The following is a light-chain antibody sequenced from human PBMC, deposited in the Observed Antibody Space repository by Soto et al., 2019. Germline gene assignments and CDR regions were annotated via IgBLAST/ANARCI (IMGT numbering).Light chain of an antibody. Sequence: DIQMTQSPSPLSASVGDRVTITFLASQTISTYLNWYQQKPGKAPKLLIYDASSLESGVPSRFSGSGSGTEFTLTISSLQPDDFATYYCQQYNSYSKTFGQGTKVDIK. CDR1: QTISTY. CDR2: DAS. J-gene: IGKJ1*01. CDR3: QQYNSYSKT. V-gene: IGKV1-5*01.